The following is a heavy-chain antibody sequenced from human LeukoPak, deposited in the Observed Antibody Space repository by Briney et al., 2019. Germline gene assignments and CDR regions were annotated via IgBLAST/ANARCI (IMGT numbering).Heavy chain of an antibody. V-gene: IGHV1-3*01. J-gene: IGHJ3*02. D-gene: IGHD2-15*01. Sequence: GASVKVSCKASGYTFTSYAMHWVRQAPGQRLEWMGWINAGNGNTKYSQKFQGRVTIIRDTSASTAYMELSSLRSEDTAVYYCARANSGADAFDIWGQGTMVTVSS. CDR2: INAGNGNT. CDR1: GYTFTSYA. CDR3: ARANSGADAFDI.